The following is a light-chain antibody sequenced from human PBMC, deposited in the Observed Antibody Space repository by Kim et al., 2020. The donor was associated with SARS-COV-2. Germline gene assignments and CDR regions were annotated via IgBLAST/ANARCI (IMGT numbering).Light chain of an antibody. CDR1: QSISSS. J-gene: IGKJ1*01. CDR2: TAS. V-gene: IGKV1-39*01. Sequence: DIQMTQSPSSLSASVGDRVTITCRASQSISSSLNWYQHKPGQAPKLLIYTASTLQSGLPSRFSGSGSGTDFTLTISSLQPEDFATYYCHQSYSNPWTFGQGTKVDIK. CDR3: HQSYSNPWT.